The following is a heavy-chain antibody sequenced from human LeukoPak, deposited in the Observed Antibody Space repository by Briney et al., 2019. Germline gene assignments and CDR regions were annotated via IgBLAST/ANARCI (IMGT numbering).Heavy chain of an antibody. CDR3: AGSGSYYELY. CDR2: IYYSGST. D-gene: IGHD3-10*01. V-gene: IGHV4-59*08. CDR1: GGSISSYY. Sequence: PSETLSLTCTVSGGSISSYYWSWIRQPPGKGLEWIGYIYYSGSTNYNPSLKSRVTISVDTSKNQFSLKLSSVTAADTAVYYCAGSGSYYELYWGQGTLVTVSS. J-gene: IGHJ4*02.